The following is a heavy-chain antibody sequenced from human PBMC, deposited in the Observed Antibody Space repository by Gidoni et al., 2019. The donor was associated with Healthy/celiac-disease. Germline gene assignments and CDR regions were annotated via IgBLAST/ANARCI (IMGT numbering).Heavy chain of an antibody. V-gene: IGHV1-2*04. J-gene: IGHJ4*02. CDR3: ARDPQSPSSSYAPLFDY. CDR1: GYTFTGYY. D-gene: IGHD6-13*01. CDR2: INPNSGGT. Sequence: QVQLVQSGAEVKKPGASVKVSCKASGYTFTGYYMHWVRQAPGQGLEWMGWINPNSGGTNYAQKFQGWVTMTRDTSISTAYMELSRLRSDDTAVYYCARDPQSPSSSYAPLFDYWGQGTLVTVSS.